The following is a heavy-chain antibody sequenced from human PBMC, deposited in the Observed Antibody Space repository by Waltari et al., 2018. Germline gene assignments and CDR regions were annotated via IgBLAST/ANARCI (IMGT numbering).Heavy chain of an antibody. CDR1: GFTFSSYA. D-gene: IGHD3-10*01. J-gene: IGHJ4*02. Sequence: QVQLVESGGGVVQPGRSLRLSCVASGFTFSSYAMHWVRKAPGKGLEWVAVIWYDGSNKYYADSVKGRFTISRDNAKNSLYLQMNSLRAEDTAVYYCARAWGVVPIRYYFDYWGQGTLVTVSS. CDR2: IWYDGSNK. CDR3: ARAWGVVPIRYYFDY. V-gene: IGHV3-33*01.